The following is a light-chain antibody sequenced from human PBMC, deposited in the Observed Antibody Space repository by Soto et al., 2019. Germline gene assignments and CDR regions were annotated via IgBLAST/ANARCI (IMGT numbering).Light chain of an antibody. Sequence: EIVLTQSPGTLSLSPGEGATLSCRASQSVSNNFVAWYQQRPGKAPRLLIYGSSSRASGIPDRFSGSGSGTDFTLTISRLEPDVFAVYSCQQYCFSLLSFGGGTNVDIK. CDR2: GSS. CDR3: QQYCFSLLS. J-gene: IGKJ4*01. V-gene: IGKV3-20*01. CDR1: QSVSNNF.